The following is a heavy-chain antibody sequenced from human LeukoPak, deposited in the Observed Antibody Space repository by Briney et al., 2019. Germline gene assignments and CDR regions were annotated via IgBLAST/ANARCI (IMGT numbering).Heavy chain of an antibody. CDR2: IYHSGST. CDR1: GYSISSGYY. J-gene: IGHJ3*02. CDR3: ARAHHCHSGACHPPGEAFDI. Sequence: SETLSLTCTVSGYSISSGYYWGWIRQSSGKGLEWIGSIYHSGSTFYKPSLTRRDTIAVDTSENPFSLNVGSVTAADTAVYYCARAHHCHSGACHPPGEAFDIWGQGIMVTVSS. V-gene: IGHV4-38-2*02. D-gene: IGHD2/OR15-2a*01.